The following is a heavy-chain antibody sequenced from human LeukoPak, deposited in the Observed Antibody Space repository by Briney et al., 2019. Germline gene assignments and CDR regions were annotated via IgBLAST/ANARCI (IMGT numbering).Heavy chain of an antibody. CDR3: AKVRRPSPPPGESGY. J-gene: IGHJ4*02. CDR1: GFTFSSYA. Sequence: GGSLRLSCAASGFTFSSYAMSWVRQAPGKGLEWVSAISGSGGSTYYADSVKGRFTISRDNSENTLYLQMNSLRAEDTAVYYCAKVRRPSPPPGESGYWGQGTLVTVSS. D-gene: IGHD3-10*01. CDR2: ISGSGGST. V-gene: IGHV3-23*01.